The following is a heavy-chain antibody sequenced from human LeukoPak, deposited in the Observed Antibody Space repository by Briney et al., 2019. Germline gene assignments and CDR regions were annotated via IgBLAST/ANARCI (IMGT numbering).Heavy chain of an antibody. V-gene: IGHV1-18*01. CDR2: ISGYNGNT. D-gene: IGHD3-10*01. CDR3: AREVPFGSGSPSFDY. CDR1: GYTFTSYG. J-gene: IGHJ4*02. Sequence: ASVKVCCKAAGYTFTSYGISWVRQAPGQGLEWMGWISGYNGNTNYAQKVQGRVTMTRDTSTSTAYMELRSLRSDDTAVYYCAREVPFGSGSPSFDYWGQGTLVTVSS.